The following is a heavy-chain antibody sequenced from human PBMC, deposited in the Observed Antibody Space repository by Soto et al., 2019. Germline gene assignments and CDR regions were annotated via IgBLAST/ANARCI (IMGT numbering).Heavy chain of an antibody. V-gene: IGHV3-48*01. Sequence: GGSLRLSCAASGFTFSSYSMNWVRQAPGKGLEWVSYISSSSSTIYYADSVKGRFTISRDNAKNSLYLQMNSLRAEDTAVYYWARDSLLYYDFWSGYYTGVGFDPWGQGTLVTVSS. CDR3: ARDSLLYYDFWSGYYTGVGFDP. J-gene: IGHJ5*02. CDR1: GFTFSSYS. D-gene: IGHD3-3*01. CDR2: ISSSSSTI.